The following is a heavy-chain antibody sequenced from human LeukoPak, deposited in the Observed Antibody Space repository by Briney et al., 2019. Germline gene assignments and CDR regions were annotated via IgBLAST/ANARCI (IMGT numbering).Heavy chain of an antibody. Sequence: ASVKVSCKASGYTFTSYYMHWVRQAPGQGLEWMGIINPSGGSTSYTQKFQGRVTMTRDTSTSTVYMELSSLRSEDTAVYYCAREGFPPKISDFWSGLGPYYYYGMDVWGQGTTVTVSS. D-gene: IGHD3-3*01. V-gene: IGHV1-46*01. J-gene: IGHJ6*02. CDR1: GYTFTSYY. CDR2: INPSGGST. CDR3: AREGFPPKISDFWSGLGPYYYYGMDV.